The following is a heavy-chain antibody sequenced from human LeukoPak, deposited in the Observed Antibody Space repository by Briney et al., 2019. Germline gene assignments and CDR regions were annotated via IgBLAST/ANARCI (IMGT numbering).Heavy chain of an antibody. Sequence: ASVKVSCKASGYTFTGYYMHWVRQAPGQGLEWMGWINPNSGGTNYAQKFQGRVTMTRDTSISTAYMELSRLRSDDTAVYYCAIAVGYDFWSGYYEYNWFDPWGQGTLVTVSS. CDR1: GYTFTGYY. CDR3: AIAVGYDFWSGYYEYNWFDP. D-gene: IGHD3-3*01. V-gene: IGHV1-2*02. J-gene: IGHJ5*02. CDR2: INPNSGGT.